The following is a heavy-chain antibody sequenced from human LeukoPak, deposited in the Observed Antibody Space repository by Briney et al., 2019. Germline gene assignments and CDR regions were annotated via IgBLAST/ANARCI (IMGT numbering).Heavy chain of an antibody. Sequence: PGGSLRLSCAASGFTFDDYAMHWVRQAPGKGLEWVSGISWNSGSIGYADSVKGRLTISRDNAKNSLYLQMNSLRAEDTASYYCAKGGRIQLWSEVDYWGQGTLVTVSS. V-gene: IGHV3-9*01. D-gene: IGHD5-18*01. J-gene: IGHJ4*02. CDR3: AKGGRIQLWSEVDY. CDR2: ISWNSGSI. CDR1: GFTFDDYA.